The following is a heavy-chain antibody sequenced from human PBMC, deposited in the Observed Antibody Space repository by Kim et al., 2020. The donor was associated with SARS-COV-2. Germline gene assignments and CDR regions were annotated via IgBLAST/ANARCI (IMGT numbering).Heavy chain of an antibody. CDR2: IWYDGSNT. Sequence: GGSLRLSCVASGFTFSSHGMHWVRQAPGKGLEWVAVIWYDGSNTYYVDSLKGRFIISRDNAKNTLYLQMNSLRAEDTAVYYCAKDKGYYYYGMDVWGQGT. CDR3: AKDKGYYYYGMDV. CDR1: GFTFSSHG. V-gene: IGHV3-33*06. J-gene: IGHJ6*02.